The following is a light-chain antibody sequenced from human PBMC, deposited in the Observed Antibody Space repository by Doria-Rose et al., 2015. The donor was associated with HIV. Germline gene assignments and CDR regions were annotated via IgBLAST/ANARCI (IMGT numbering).Light chain of an antibody. J-gene: IGKJ3*01. CDR2: WVS. V-gene: IGKV4-1*01. CDR3: QQYYDTPS. Sequence: TQSPESLGMSLGERATLNCKSNQSLLYTSKNYLAWYQQKPGQPPKLLIYWVSTRQSGFPARFSGSGSGTDFTLTISSMEAEDVAVYYCQQYYDTPSFGPGTTVDIK. CDR1: QSLLYTSKNY.